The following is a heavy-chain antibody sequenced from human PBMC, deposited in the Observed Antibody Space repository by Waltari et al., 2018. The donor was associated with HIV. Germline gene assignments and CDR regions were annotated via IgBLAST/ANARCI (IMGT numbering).Heavy chain of an antibody. CDR2: ISSSSSYI. CDR1: GFTFSSYS. Sequence: EVQLVESGGGLVKPGGSLRLSCAASGFTFSSYSMNWVRQAPGKGLEWVSSISSSSSYIYYADSVKGRFTISRDNAKNSLYLQMNSLRAEDTAVYYCARDSRLGAARTLAGYWGQGTLVTVSS. D-gene: IGHD6-6*01. V-gene: IGHV3-21*01. CDR3: ARDSRLGAARTLAGY. J-gene: IGHJ4*02.